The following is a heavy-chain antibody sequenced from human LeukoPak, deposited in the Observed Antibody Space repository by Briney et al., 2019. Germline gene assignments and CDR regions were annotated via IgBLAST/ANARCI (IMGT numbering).Heavy chain of an antibody. Sequence: GGSLRLSCAASGFTFSSYAMSWVRQAPGKGLEWVSAISGSGGSTYYADSVKGRFTISRDNSKNTLYLQINSLRAEDTAVYYCAKSVAADTALDHWGQGTLVTVSS. CDR2: ISGSGGST. CDR3: AKSVAADTALDH. CDR1: GFTFSSYA. D-gene: IGHD2-15*01. J-gene: IGHJ4*02. V-gene: IGHV3-23*01.